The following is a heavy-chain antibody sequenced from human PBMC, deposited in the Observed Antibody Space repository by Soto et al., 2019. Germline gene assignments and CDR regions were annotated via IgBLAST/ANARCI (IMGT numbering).Heavy chain of an antibody. Sequence: GGSLRLSCAASGFTFSSYWMHWVRQAPGKGLVWVSRINSDGSSTSYADSVKGRFTISRDNAENTLYLQMNSLRAEDTAVYYCARDPSVTDSNYYYYYMDVWGKGTTVTVSS. V-gene: IGHV3-74*01. CDR1: GFTFSSYW. J-gene: IGHJ6*03. CDR3: ARDPSVTDSNYYYYYMDV. D-gene: IGHD2-21*02. CDR2: INSDGSST.